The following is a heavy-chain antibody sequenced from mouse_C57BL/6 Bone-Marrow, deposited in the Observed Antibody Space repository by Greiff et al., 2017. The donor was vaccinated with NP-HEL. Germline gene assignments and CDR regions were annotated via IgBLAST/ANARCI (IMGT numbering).Heavy chain of an antibody. V-gene: IGHV7-3*01. CDR1: GFTFTDYY. CDR3: ARYAEVYDYDGFSY. Sequence: EVQLVESGGGLVQPGGSLSLSCAASGFTFTDYYMSWVRQPPGKALEWLGFIRNKANGYTTEYSESVKGRFTLSRYNSHSFLYLQLNALSAEDIATYYCARYAEVYDYDGFSYWGHGTLVTVSA. J-gene: IGHJ3*01. CDR2: IRNKANGYTT. D-gene: IGHD2-4*01.